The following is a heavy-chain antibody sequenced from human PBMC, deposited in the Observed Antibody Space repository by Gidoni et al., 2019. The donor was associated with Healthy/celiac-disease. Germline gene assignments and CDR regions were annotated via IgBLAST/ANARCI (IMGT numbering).Heavy chain of an antibody. V-gene: IGHV3-33*01. CDR1: GFTFSSCG. CDR3: ARVETPQDFWSGYYTTWYFDL. D-gene: IGHD3-3*01. Sequence: QVQLVESGGGVVQPGRSLRLSCAASGFTFSSCGMHRVRQAPGTGREVVAVIWYDGSNKYYADSVKGRFTISRDNSKNTLYLQMNSLRAEDTAVYYCARVETPQDFWSGYYTTWYFDLWGRGTLVTVSS. J-gene: IGHJ2*01. CDR2: IWYDGSNK.